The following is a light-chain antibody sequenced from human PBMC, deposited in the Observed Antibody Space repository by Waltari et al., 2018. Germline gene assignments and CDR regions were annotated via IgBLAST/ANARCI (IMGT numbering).Light chain of an antibody. V-gene: IGKV3-20*01. J-gene: IGKJ1*01. CDR3: QHYVRLPAT. CDR1: QSIGKY. Sequence: LFCRASQSIGKYLVWYQQKPGQAPRLLIYGASTRATCIPDRFSGGGAGTDFSLSITRLEAEDCAVYYCQHYVRLPATFGQGTTVEI. CDR2: GAS.